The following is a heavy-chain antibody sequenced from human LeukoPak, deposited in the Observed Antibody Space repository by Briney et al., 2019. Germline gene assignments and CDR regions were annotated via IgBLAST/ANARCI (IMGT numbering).Heavy chain of an antibody. CDR2: ISSSGVGR. V-gene: IGHV3-48*03. Sequence: PGGSLRLSCAASGFTFSSYEMSWVRQAPGKGLEWVSHISSSGVGRYYADSVKGRFTISRDNAKNSLYLQMISLRADDTGIYYCARGAVAGLYYFDYWGQGTLVTVSS. CDR1: GFTFSSYE. J-gene: IGHJ4*02. D-gene: IGHD6-19*01. CDR3: ARGAVAGLYYFDY.